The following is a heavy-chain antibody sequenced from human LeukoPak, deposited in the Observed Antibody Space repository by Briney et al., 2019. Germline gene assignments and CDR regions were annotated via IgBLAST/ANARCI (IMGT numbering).Heavy chain of an antibody. Sequence: PSETLSLTCTVSGGSISSNSYYWGLIRQPPGKGLEWIGTIYYSGTTYYNPSLKSRVSISVDTSKNQFSLKLTSVTAADTAVYYCARHSGSFYGQYDYWGQGTLVTVSS. CDR3: ARHSGSFYGQYDY. CDR2: IYYSGTT. J-gene: IGHJ4*02. CDR1: GGSISSNSYY. V-gene: IGHV4-39*01. D-gene: IGHD1-26*01.